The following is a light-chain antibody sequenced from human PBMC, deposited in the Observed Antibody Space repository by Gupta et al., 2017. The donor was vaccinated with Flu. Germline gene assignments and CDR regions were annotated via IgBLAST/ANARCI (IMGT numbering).Light chain of an antibody. V-gene: IGKV3-11*01. CDR2: DAS. Sequence: EIVLTQSPATLSLSPGERATLSCRASQSVSSYLAWYQQKPGQAPRLLIYDASHRATGIPARFSGSGSGTEFTLTISSLEPEDFAVYYCQQPSNCSWTFGEGTKVEIK. J-gene: IGKJ1*01. CDR1: QSVSSY. CDR3: QQPSNCSWT.